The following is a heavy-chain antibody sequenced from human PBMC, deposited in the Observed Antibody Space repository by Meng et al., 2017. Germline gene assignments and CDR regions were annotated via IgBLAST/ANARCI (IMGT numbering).Heavy chain of an antibody. CDR2: ISYDGSNK. Sequence: GESLKISCAASGFTFSSYAMHWVRQAPGKGLEWVAVISYDGSNKYYADSVKGRFTISRGNSKNTLYLQMNSLRAEDTAVYYCAREVRNYDDYWGQGTLVTVSS. CDR1: GFTFSSYA. D-gene: IGHD1-7*01. CDR3: AREVRNYDDY. V-gene: IGHV3-30*01. J-gene: IGHJ4*02.